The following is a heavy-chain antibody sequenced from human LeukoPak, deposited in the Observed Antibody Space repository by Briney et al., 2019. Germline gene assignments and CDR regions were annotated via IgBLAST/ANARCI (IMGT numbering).Heavy chain of an antibody. CDR1: GFTFSTYW. CDR3: ARGPSGYHNT. CDR2: IKEDESEE. D-gene: IGHD5-12*01. Sequence: GGSLRLSCAASGFTFSTYWMSWVRQAPGKGLEWVANIKEDESEEYYVDSVKGRFTISRDNAKNTLYLQMNSLRAEDTAVYYCARGPSGYHNTGGQGTLVTVSS. V-gene: IGHV3-7*01. J-gene: IGHJ4*02.